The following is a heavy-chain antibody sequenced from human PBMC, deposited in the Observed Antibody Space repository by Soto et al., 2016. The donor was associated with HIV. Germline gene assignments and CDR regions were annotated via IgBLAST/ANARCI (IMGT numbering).Heavy chain of an antibody. CDR3: ARGTYCGGDCYSE. D-gene: IGHD2-21*02. J-gene: IGHJ4*02. CDR1: GGSFSGYY. CDR2: INHSGST. Sequence: QVQLQQWGAGLLKPSETLSLTCTVYGGSFSGYYWSWIRQSPGKGLEWIGEINHSGSTNYIPSLKSRVTISVDTSKNQFSLKLSSVTAADTAVYYCARGTYCGGDCYSEWGQGTLVTVSS. V-gene: IGHV4-34*01.